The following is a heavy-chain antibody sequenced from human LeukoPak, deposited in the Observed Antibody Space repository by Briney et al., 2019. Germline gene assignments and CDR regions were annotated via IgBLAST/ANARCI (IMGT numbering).Heavy chain of an antibody. V-gene: IGHV4-34*01. CDR2: INHSGIT. CDR1: GGSFSDYY. CDR3: ARGRREVINYYDSSDFYYFDY. D-gene: IGHD3-22*01. J-gene: IGHJ4*02. Sequence: PSETLSLTCAVYGGSFSDYYWSWIRQPPGKGLEYIGEINHSGITNYNPSLMSRVTISVDTSKNQFSLKLSSVTAADTAVYYCARGRREVINYYDSSDFYYFDYWGRGTLVTVSS.